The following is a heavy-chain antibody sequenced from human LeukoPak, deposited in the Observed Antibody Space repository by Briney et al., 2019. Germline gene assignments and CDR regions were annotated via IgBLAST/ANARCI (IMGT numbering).Heavy chain of an antibody. Sequence: GESLKISCEASEYNFSDYWMGWVRLMPGKGVGWMGIIYPGDSDTKYSPSFQGQVTISADKSIRTAYLQWSSLKASDTAIYYCERRWGSGSFDSWGQGNLATVTS. CDR1: EYNFSDYW. CDR2: IYPGDSDT. V-gene: IGHV5-51*01. CDR3: ERRWGSGSFDS. D-gene: IGHD3-10*01. J-gene: IGHJ4*02.